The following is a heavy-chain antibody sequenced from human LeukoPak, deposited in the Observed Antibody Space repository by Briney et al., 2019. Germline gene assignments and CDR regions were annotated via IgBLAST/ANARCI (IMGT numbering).Heavy chain of an antibody. D-gene: IGHD3-16*01. Sequence: SETLSLTCVVSGGSISSYYWSWIRQPPGKGLEWIGYIYYSGSTNYNPSLKSRVTISVDTSKNQFSLKLSSVTAADTAVYYCARGFYTENFDYWGQGTLVTVSS. CDR1: GGSISSYY. CDR3: ARGFYTENFDY. CDR2: IYYSGST. V-gene: IGHV4-59*01. J-gene: IGHJ4*02.